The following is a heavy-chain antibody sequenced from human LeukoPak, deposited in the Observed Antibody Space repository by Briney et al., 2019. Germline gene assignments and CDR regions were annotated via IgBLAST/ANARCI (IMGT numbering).Heavy chain of an antibody. Sequence: PGGSLRLSCAASGFTFSSYAMSWARQAPGKGLEWVSAISGSGGSTYYADSVKGRFTISRDNSKNTLYLQMNSLRAEDTAVYYCAKDMSIVVVPAALPYYFDYWGQGTLVTVSS. CDR3: AKDMSIVVVPAALPYYFDY. CDR2: ISGSGGST. J-gene: IGHJ4*02. V-gene: IGHV3-23*01. D-gene: IGHD2-2*02. CDR1: GFTFSSYA.